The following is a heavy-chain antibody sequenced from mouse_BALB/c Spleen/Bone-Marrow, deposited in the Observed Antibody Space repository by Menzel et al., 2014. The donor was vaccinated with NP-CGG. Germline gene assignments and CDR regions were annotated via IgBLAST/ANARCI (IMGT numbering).Heavy chain of an antibody. Sequence: QVQLQQSRAELVMPGASVKMSCKASGHTFTDYWMHWVKQRPGQGLEWIGAIDTSDSYTSYNQKFKGKATLTVDESSSTAYMQLNSLTSEDSAVYYCARSDYRYDPFAYWGQGTLVTVSA. D-gene: IGHD2-14*01. CDR3: ARSDYRYDPFAY. J-gene: IGHJ3*01. CDR2: IDTSDSYT. V-gene: IGHV1-69*01. CDR1: GHTFTDYW.